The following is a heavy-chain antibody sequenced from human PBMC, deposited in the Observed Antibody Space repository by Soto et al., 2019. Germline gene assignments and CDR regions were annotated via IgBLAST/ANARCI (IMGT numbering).Heavy chain of an antibody. CDR2: IYYSGST. CDR1: GDSIRSSY. Sequence: SPTLSLTCTVSGDSIRSSYWTWIRQPPGKGPEWIGYIYYSGSTNHNPSLKSRVTISIDTSKSQFSLNLSSVTAADTAVYYCARGRTVTQEFDLWGQGTLVTVSS. J-gene: IGHJ5*02. D-gene: IGHD4-17*01. V-gene: IGHV4-59*01. CDR3: ARGRTVTQEFDL.